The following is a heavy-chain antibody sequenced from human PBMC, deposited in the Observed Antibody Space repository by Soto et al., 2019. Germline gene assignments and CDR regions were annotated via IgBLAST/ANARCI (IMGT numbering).Heavy chain of an antibody. CDR1: GYTFTSYC. CDR3: AREAFYDYVWGSYRLKRYYYYGMDV. CDR2: ISAYNGNT. J-gene: IGHJ6*02. V-gene: IGHV1-18*01. D-gene: IGHD3-16*02. Sequence: GASVKVSCKASGYTFTSYCISWVRQAPGQGLEWMGWISAYNGNTNYAQKLQGRVTMTTDTSTSTAYMELRSLRSDDTAVYYCAREAFYDYVWGSYRLKRYYYYGMDVWGQGTTVTVSS.